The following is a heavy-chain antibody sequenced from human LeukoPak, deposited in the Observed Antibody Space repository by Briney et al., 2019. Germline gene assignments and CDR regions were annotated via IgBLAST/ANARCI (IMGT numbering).Heavy chain of an antibody. J-gene: IGHJ4*02. Sequence: GGSLILSCAASGLTFSSYGMHWVRQAPGKGLEWVAVISYDGSNKYYADSVKGRFTISRDNSKNTLYLQMNSLRAEDTAVYYCAKDPGGVIVINYFDYWGQGTLVAVSS. V-gene: IGHV3-30*18. D-gene: IGHD3-16*02. CDR2: ISYDGSNK. CDR1: GLTFSSYG. CDR3: AKDPGGVIVINYFDY.